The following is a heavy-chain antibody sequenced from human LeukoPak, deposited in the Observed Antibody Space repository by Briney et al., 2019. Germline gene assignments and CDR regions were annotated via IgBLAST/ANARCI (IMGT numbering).Heavy chain of an antibody. V-gene: IGHV1-2*02. CDR1: VYSFTGYY. D-gene: IGHD6-13*01. Sequence: ASMGVSCKASVYSFTGYYMHWVRQAPGQGREGMGCINPFMVGIDYAQKFQGRVTMTRDTSISTAYMKLSRLRSDDTAVYYCARVYLRSIAAAVTAVGYWGQGTLVTPSS. CDR2: INPFMVGI. J-gene: IGHJ4*02. CDR3: ARVYLRSIAAAVTAVGY.